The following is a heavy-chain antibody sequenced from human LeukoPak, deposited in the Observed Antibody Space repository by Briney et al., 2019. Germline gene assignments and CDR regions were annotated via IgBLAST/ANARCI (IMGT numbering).Heavy chain of an antibody. V-gene: IGHV1-69*13. CDR3: AREPRPAFAWLFISPRDAFDI. Sequence: ASVKVSCKASGATFSSYAISWVRQAPGQGPEWMGGIIPIFGTANYAQKFQGRVTITADESTSTAYMELSSLRSEDTAVYYCAREPRPAFAWLFISPRDAFDIWGQGTMVTVPS. J-gene: IGHJ3*02. D-gene: IGHD3-9*01. CDR1: GATFSSYA. CDR2: IIPIFGTA.